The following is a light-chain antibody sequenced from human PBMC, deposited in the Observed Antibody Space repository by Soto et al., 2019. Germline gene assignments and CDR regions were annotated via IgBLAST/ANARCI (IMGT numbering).Light chain of an antibody. Sequence: DIQMTQSPSTLSASVGDRDTITCRASQSISSRLAWYQQKPGKAPKLLIYKASSLESGVPSRFRGSRSGTEFTLTISSLQPDDFASYYCQQYNSYSRWTFGQGTKVEIK. J-gene: IGKJ1*01. CDR1: QSISSR. CDR2: KAS. V-gene: IGKV1-5*03. CDR3: QQYNSYSRWT.